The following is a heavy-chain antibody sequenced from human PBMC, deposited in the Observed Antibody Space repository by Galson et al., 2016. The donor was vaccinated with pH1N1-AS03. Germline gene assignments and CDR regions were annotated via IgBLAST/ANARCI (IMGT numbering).Heavy chain of an antibody. D-gene: IGHD3-3*01. V-gene: IGHV1-18*01. CDR1: GYTFSTYC. CDR2: ISGYDGHT. CDR3: ARDESGYMY. J-gene: IGHJ3*01. Sequence: SVKVSCKASGYTFSTYCISWVRRAPGQGLEWMGWISGYDGHTGYAQKFQGRVTMTTDTSTNTAYMELRSLTSDDTAVYYCARDESGYMYWGQGTMVTVSS.